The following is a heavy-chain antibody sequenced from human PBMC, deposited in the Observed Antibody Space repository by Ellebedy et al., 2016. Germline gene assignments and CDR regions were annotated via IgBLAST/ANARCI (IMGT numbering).Heavy chain of an antibody. J-gene: IGHJ6*02. V-gene: IGHV1-69*13. CDR1: GGTFSSYA. CDR3: ARDRQCSSTSCYNGMDV. Sequence: SVKVSXXASGGTFSSYAISWVRQAPGQGLEWMGGIIPIFGTANYAQKFQGRVTITADESTSTAYMELSSLRSEDTAVYYCARDRQCSSTSCYNGMDVWGQGTTVTVSS. D-gene: IGHD2-2*02. CDR2: IIPIFGTA.